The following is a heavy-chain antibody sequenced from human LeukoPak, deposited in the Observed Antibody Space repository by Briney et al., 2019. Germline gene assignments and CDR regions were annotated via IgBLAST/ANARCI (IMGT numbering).Heavy chain of an antibody. J-gene: IGHJ6*03. Sequence: GGSLRLSCAASGFTFSSYGMSWVRQAPGKGLEWVSGISSRGGSTHYADSVKGRFTISRDNSKNTLYLQMNSLRAEDTAVYYCAKAGRYCSGGSCYLRYYYMDVWGKGTTVTISS. CDR1: GFTFSSYG. CDR3: AKAGRYCSGGSCYLRYYYMDV. D-gene: IGHD2-15*01. CDR2: ISSRGGST. V-gene: IGHV3-23*01.